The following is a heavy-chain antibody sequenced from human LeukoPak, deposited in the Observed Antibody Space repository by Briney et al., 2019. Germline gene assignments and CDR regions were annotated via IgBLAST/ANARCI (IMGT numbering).Heavy chain of an antibody. Sequence: ASVKVSCEASGYTFTAHYVHWVRQAPGQGLEWIGWINANSGDTKYADRFQGRVTMTRDTSISTPYMELSRLTFDDTAVYYCGRGSYWFDPWGQGTLVTVSS. CDR1: GYTFTAHY. CDR2: INANSGDT. D-gene: IGHD3-16*01. CDR3: GRGSYWFDP. V-gene: IGHV1-2*02. J-gene: IGHJ5*02.